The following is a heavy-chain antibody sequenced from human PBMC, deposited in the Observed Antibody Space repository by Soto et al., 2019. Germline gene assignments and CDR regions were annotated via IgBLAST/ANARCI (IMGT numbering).Heavy chain of an antibody. Sequence: QVQLRESGLGLVKPSGTLFLTCAVSSGSVNSSNWWSWVRQPPGKGLEWIGEIYHGGSANYNPSLRSRVTMSVDKSKNQVFLQLSSVTAADTAVYYCARDPAAAGTFDYWGQGTLVTVSS. J-gene: IGHJ4*02. CDR1: SGSVNSSNW. CDR2: IYHGGSA. CDR3: ARDPAAAGTFDY. D-gene: IGHD6-13*01. V-gene: IGHV4-4*02.